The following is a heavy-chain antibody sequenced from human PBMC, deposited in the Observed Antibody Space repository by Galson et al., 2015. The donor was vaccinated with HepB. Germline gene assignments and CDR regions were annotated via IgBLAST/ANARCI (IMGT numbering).Heavy chain of an antibody. CDR1: GFTFSSYS. D-gene: IGHD3-10*01. V-gene: IGHV3-48*02. CDR2: ISSSSSTI. CDR3: ARGDYYGSGSYELIDY. Sequence: SLRLSCAASGFTFSSYSMNWVRQAPGKGLGWVSYISSSSSTIYYADSVKGRFTISRDNAKNSLYLQMNSLRDEDTAVYYCARGDYYGSGSYELIDYWGQGTPVTVSS. J-gene: IGHJ4*02.